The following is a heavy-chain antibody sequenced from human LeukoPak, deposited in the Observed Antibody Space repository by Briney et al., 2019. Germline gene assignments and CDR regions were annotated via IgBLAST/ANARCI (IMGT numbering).Heavy chain of an antibody. CDR1: GFTFINYG. J-gene: IGHJ4*02. V-gene: IGHV3-23*01. CDR3: AKSQPYYNSELDF. Sequence: GGSLRLSCAASGFTFINYGMNWVRQTPGKGLEWVSSIGNGDGIAYYADSVQGRFIISRDNSKNTLYLQMSSLRAEDTAIYYCAKSQPYYNSELDFWGQGTLVTVSS. D-gene: IGHD3-22*01. CDR2: IGNGDGIA.